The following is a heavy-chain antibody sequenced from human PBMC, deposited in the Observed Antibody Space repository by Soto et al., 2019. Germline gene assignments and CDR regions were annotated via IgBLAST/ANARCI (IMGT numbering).Heavy chain of an antibody. CDR1: GGSISTSSYY. D-gene: IGHD6-13*01. J-gene: IGHJ4*02. Sequence: SETLSLTCTVSGGSISTSSYYWSWIRQPPGKGLEWIGYIYYSGSTNYNPSLKSRVTISVDTSKNQFSLKLSSVTAADTAVYYCARSPGTIAAAFDYWGQGTLVTVSS. CDR2: IYYSGST. V-gene: IGHV4-61*01. CDR3: ARSPGTIAAAFDY.